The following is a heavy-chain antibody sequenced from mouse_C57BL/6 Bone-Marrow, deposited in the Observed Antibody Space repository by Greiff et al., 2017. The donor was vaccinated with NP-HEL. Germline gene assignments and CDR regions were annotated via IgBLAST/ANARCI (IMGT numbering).Heavy chain of an antibody. CDR3: ASLSSLSYAAMDY. V-gene: IGHV1-42*01. J-gene: IGHJ4*01. CDR1: GYSFTGYY. CDR2: INPSTGGT. D-gene: IGHD6-1*01. Sequence: EVHLVESGPELVKPGASVKISCKASGYSFTGYYMNWVKQSPEKSLEWIGEINPSTGGTTYNQKFKAQATLTVDKSSSTAYMQLKSLTSEDSAVYYCASLSSLSYAAMDYWGQGTSVTVSS.